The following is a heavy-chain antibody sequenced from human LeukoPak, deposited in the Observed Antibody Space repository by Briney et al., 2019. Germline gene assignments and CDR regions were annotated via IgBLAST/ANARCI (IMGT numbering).Heavy chain of an antibody. CDR2: IYYSGST. V-gene: IGHV4-39*07. D-gene: IGHD3-9*01. Sequence: SETLSLTCTVSGGSISRSSYYWGWIRQPPGKGLEWIGSIYYSGSTYYNPSLKSRVTISVDTSKNQFSLKLSSVTAADTAVYYCATERYDILTGYYDDYWGQGTLVTVSS. J-gene: IGHJ4*02. CDR3: ATERYDILTGYYDDY. CDR1: GGSISRSSYY.